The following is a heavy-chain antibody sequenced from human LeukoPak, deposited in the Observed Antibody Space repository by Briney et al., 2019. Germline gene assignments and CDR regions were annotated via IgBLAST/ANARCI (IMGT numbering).Heavy chain of an antibody. Sequence: ASVKVSCKASGYTFTSYGISWVRQAPGQGLEWMGWISAYNGNTNYAQKLQGRVTMTTDTSTSTAYMELRSLRSDDTAVYYCARDSEPAAGTDDWFDPWGQGTLVTVSS. CDR3: ARDSEPAAGTDDWFDP. CDR1: GYTFTSYG. D-gene: IGHD6-13*01. CDR2: ISAYNGNT. J-gene: IGHJ5*02. V-gene: IGHV1-18*01.